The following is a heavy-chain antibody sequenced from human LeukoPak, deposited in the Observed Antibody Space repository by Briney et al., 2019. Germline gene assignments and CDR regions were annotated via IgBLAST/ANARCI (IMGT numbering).Heavy chain of an antibody. D-gene: IGHD3-22*01. CDR1: GGSFSGYY. CDR3: ARLNYDSSGYYKIPYYFDY. V-gene: IGHV4-34*01. CDR2: INHSGST. Sequence: SETLSLTCAVYGGSFSGYYWSWIHQPPGKGLEWIGEINHSGSTNYNPSLKSRVTISVDTSKNQFSLKLSSVTAADTAVYYCARLNYDSSGYYKIPYYFDYWGQGTLVTVSS. J-gene: IGHJ4*02.